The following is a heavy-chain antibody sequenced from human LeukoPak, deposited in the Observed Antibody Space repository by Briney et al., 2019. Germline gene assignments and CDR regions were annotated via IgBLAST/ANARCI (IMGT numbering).Heavy chain of an antibody. Sequence: ASVKVSCKASGYTFTSYGISWVRQAPGQGLEWMGWISAYNGRTNYVQKLQGRVTMTTDTSTSTAYMELRSLRSDDTAMYYCARDTESGGYPDYWGQGTLVTVSS. CDR3: ARDTESGGYPDY. D-gene: IGHD6-25*01. V-gene: IGHV1-18*01. CDR1: GYTFTSYG. J-gene: IGHJ4*02. CDR2: ISAYNGRT.